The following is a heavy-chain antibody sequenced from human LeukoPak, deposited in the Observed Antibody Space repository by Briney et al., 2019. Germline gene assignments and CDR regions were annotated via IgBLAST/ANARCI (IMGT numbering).Heavy chain of an antibody. J-gene: IGHJ4*02. CDR1: GFTFSGSA. D-gene: IGHD3-22*01. CDR3: TRLVKDYHDSSGYPFDY. V-gene: IGHV3-73*01. CDR2: IRSKANSYAT. Sequence: GGSLRLSCAASGFTFSGSAMHWVRQASGKGLEWVGRIRSKANSYATAYAASVKGRFTISRDDSKNTAYLQMNSLKTEDTAVYYCTRLVKDYHDSSGYPFDYWGQGTLVTVSS.